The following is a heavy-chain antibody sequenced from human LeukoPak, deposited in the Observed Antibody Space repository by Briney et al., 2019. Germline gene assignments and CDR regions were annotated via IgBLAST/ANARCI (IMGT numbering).Heavy chain of an antibody. CDR3: ARLNLGRYYYYYMDV. J-gene: IGHJ6*03. CDR1: GGSFSDYY. Sequence: PSETLSLTCAVYGGSFSDYYWSWIRQPPGKGLEWIGEINHSGSTNYNPSLKSRVTISVDTSKNQFSLKLSSVTAADTAVYYCARLNLGRYYYYYMDVWGKGTTVTVSS. V-gene: IGHV4-34*01. CDR2: INHSGST.